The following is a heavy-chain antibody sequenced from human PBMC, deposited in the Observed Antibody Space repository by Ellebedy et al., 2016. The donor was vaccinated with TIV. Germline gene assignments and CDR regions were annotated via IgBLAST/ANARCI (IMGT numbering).Heavy chain of an antibody. CDR1: GFTFSSYA. CDR3: ATDLRYCTNGVCFKRFDAFDV. V-gene: IGHV3-64D*06. D-gene: IGHD2-8*01. J-gene: IGHJ3*01. CDR2: ISSNGGST. Sequence: GESLKISCSASGFTFSSYAMHWVRQAPGKGLEYVSAISSNGGSTYYADSVKGRFTISRDNSKNTLYLQMSSLISEDTAVYYCATDLRYCTNGVCFKRFDAFDVWGQGTMVTVSS.